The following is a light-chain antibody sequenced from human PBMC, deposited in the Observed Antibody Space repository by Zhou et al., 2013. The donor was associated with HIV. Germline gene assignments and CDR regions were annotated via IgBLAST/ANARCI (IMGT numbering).Light chain of an antibody. CDR1: QSLLYSDGNTY. CDR3: MQGTHWPPWT. CDR2: KVS. V-gene: IGKV2-30*01. J-gene: IGKJ1*01. Sequence: DIVMTQTPLSLSVTPGQPASISCRSSQSLLYSDGNTYLSWFQQRPGQSPRRLIYKVSNRDSGVPDRFSGSGSGTDFTLKISRVEAEDVGVYYCMQGTHWPPWTFGPGTKVEIQ.